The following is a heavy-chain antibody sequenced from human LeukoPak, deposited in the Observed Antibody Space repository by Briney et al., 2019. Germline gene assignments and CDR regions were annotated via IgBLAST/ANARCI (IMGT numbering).Heavy chain of an antibody. J-gene: IGHJ3*02. CDR3: ARDRDDDSSGSIDDASDI. CDR1: GFTFSAYS. D-gene: IGHD3-22*01. CDR2: ISSSSRSI. V-gene: IGHV3-21*01. Sequence: PGGSLRLSCAASGFTFSAYSWNWVRQAPGRGLEWVSAISSSSRSIYNADSVKGRFTVSRDNAKRSLYLQMNSLRAEDTAVYYCARDRDDDSSGSIDDASDIWGQGTMVTVSS.